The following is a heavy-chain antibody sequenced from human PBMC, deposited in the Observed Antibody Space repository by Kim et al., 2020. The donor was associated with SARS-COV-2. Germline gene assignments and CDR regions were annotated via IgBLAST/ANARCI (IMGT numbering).Heavy chain of an antibody. D-gene: IGHD3-10*01. Sequence: ASVKVSCKASGYTFISYGISWVRQAPGQGLEWMGWISAYNGNTNYAQKLQGRVTMTTDTSTSTAYMELRSLRSDDTAVYYCASNTYYYGSGSSSVYYYYGMDVWGQGTTVTVSS. V-gene: IGHV1-18*01. CDR1: GYTFISYG. CDR2: ISAYNGNT. CDR3: ASNTYYYGSGSSSVYYYYGMDV. J-gene: IGHJ6*02.